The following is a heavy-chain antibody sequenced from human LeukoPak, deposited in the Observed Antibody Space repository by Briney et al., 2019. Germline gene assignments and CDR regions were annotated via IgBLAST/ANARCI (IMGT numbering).Heavy chain of an antibody. D-gene: IGHD3-3*01. CDR1: GFTFSSYA. CDR2: ISGSGGST. Sequence: AGGSLRLSCAASGFTFSSYAMSWVRQAPGKGLEWVSAISGSGGSTYYADSVKARFTISRENSKNTLYLQMNSLRAEDTAVYYCANGLDWSYFDYWGQGTLVTVSS. V-gene: IGHV3-23*01. J-gene: IGHJ4*02. CDR3: ANGLDWSYFDY.